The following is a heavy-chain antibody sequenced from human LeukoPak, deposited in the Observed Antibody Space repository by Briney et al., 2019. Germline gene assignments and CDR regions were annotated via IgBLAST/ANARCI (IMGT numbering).Heavy chain of an antibody. V-gene: IGHV1-69*04. Sequence: SVKVSCKASGGTFSSYTISWVRQAPGQGLEWMGRIIPILGIANYAQKFQGRVTITADKSTSTAYMELSSLRSEDTAVYYCARDEWGYYDSSGTGLDYWGQGTLVTVSS. CDR2: IIPILGIA. D-gene: IGHD3-22*01. CDR3: ARDEWGYYDSSGTGLDY. J-gene: IGHJ4*02. CDR1: GGTFSSYT.